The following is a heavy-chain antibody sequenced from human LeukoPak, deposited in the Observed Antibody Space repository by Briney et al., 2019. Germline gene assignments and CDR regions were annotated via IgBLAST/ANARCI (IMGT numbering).Heavy chain of an antibody. J-gene: IGHJ4*02. CDR1: GFIFSNYG. CDR2: IWYDGSNT. D-gene: IGHD3-10*01. CDR3: AKDGSWVTLYYFDY. Sequence: GGSLRLSCAASGFIFSNYGMHWVRQAPGKGLEWVAVIWYDGSNTYYADSVKGRFTISRDNSKNTLYLQMNSLRPEDTAVYYCAKDGSWVTLYYFDYWGQGTLVTVSS. V-gene: IGHV3-30*02.